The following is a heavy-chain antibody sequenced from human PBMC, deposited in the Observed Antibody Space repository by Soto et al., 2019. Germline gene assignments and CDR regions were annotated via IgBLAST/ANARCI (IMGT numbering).Heavy chain of an antibody. J-gene: IGHJ6*02. CDR1: GLTFSSYW. D-gene: IGHD1-20*01. V-gene: IGHV3-7*01. CDR3: ARDGMLTGMDV. Sequence: PEGSLRLSCAASGLTFSSYWMSWVRQAPGKVLEWVANIKQDGSEKYYVDSVKVRFTISRDNGKNSLYLQMNSLRAEDTAVYYCARDGMLTGMDVWGQGTTVTVS. CDR2: IKQDGSEK.